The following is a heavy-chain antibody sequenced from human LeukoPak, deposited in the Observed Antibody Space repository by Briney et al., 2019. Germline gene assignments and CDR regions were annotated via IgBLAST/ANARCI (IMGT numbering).Heavy chain of an antibody. CDR2: IYYSGST. D-gene: IGHD4-17*01. V-gene: IGHV4-31*03. CDR3: ARDRLDYGDLRHGMDV. CDR1: GGSISSGGYY. Sequence: SETLSLTCTVSGGSISSGGYYWSWIRQHPGKGLEWIGYIYYSGSTYYNPSLKSRVTISVDTSKNQFSLKLSSVTAADTAVYYCARDRLDYGDLRHGMDVWGQGTTVTVSS. J-gene: IGHJ6*02.